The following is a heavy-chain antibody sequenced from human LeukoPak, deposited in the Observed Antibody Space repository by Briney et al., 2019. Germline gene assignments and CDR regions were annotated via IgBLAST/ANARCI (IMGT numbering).Heavy chain of an antibody. CDR1: GFKFNSYW. Sequence: GGSLRLSCIVSGFKFNSYWMNWVRQVPGKGLVWVAHINTHGNTANYADSVKGRFTISRDNAKSTLYLQMNSLRAEDTAIYYCVRDNAYTFDYWGHGTLVTVSS. V-gene: IGHV3-74*01. CDR3: VRDNAYTFDY. D-gene: IGHD5-24*01. CDR2: INTHGNTA. J-gene: IGHJ4*01.